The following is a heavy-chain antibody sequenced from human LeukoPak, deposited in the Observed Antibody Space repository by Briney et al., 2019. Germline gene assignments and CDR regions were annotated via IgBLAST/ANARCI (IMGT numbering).Heavy chain of an antibody. D-gene: IGHD3-3*01. CDR3: AKDADYDFWSGYGDY. CDR2: MSGRGGST. V-gene: IGHV3-23*01. Sequence: GGSLRLSCAASGFTFSSYAMNWVRQAPGKGLEWVSGMSGRGGSTYYADSVKGRFTISRDSSKSTLYLHMHSLRAEDMAVYYCAKDADYDFWSGYGDYWGQGTLVTVSS. J-gene: IGHJ4*02. CDR1: GFTFSSYA.